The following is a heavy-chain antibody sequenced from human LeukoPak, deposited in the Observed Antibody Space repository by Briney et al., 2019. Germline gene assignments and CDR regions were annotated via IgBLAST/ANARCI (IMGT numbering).Heavy chain of an antibody. CDR3: AKALYPNYDFWSGYWGYGMDV. Sequence: GGSLRLSCAASGFTFSSYAMSWVRQAPGKGLEWVSAISGSGGSTYYADSVKGRFTISRDNSMNTLYLQMNSLRAEDTAVYYCAKALYPNYDFWSGYWGYGMDVWGQGTTVTVSS. V-gene: IGHV3-23*01. CDR2: ISGSGGST. CDR1: GFTFSSYA. D-gene: IGHD3-3*01. J-gene: IGHJ6*02.